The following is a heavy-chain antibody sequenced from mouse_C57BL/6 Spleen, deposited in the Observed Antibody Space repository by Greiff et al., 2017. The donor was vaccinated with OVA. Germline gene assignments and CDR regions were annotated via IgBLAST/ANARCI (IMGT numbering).Heavy chain of an antibody. CDR2: INPSNGDT. D-gene: IGHD1-1*01. Sequence: QVQLQQPGTELVKPGASVKLSCKASGYTFTSYGMHWVKQRPGQGLEWIGNINPSNGDTSYNEKFKSKATLTVDKSSSTAYMQLGSLTSEDSAVYYCARYEITTEWYFEGWGTGTTVTVSS. J-gene: IGHJ1*03. V-gene: IGHV1-53*01. CDR1: GYTFTSYG. CDR3: ARYEITTEWYFEG.